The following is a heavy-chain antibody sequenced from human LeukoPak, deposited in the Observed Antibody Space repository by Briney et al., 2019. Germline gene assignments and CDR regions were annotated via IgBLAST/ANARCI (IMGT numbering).Heavy chain of an antibody. J-gene: IGHJ4*02. Sequence: GGSLRLSCAASGFTFSNAWMSWVRQAPGKGLEWVGRTKSKTDGGTTDYAAPVKGRFTISRDDSKNTLYLQMNSLKTEDTAVYYCTTSPYYYDSSGYYLDYWGQGTLVTVSS. D-gene: IGHD3-22*01. CDR3: TTSPYYYDSSGYYLDY. CDR2: TKSKTDGGTT. V-gene: IGHV3-15*01. CDR1: GFTFSNAW.